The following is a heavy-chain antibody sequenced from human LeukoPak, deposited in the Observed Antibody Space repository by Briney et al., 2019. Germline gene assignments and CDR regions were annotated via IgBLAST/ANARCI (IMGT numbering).Heavy chain of an antibody. CDR3: ATDSRSYSSSCAFDY. J-gene: IGHJ4*02. D-gene: IGHD6-19*01. CDR1: VYAFTGYY. V-gene: IGHV1-2*02. CDR2: INPNNGGT. Sequence: GASVKVSCKASVYAFTGYYIHWVRQAPGQGPEWMGWINPNNGGTNYPQKFQGRVSMTRDTSISTAYMEVSRLTSDDTAVYYCATDSRSYSSSCAFDYWGQGTLVTVSS.